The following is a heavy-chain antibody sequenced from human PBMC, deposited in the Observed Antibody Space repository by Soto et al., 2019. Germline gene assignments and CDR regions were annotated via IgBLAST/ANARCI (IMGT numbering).Heavy chain of an antibody. CDR3: ARVRDWFDP. CDR1: GGSFSGYY. Sequence: QVQLQQWGAGLLKPSETLSLTCAVYGGSFSGYYWNWIRQPPGKGLAWIGEIDHSGYTNYNPSLKRRVTISVDTSTNQLSLRLTSVTAADTAVYYCARVRDWFDPWGQGTLVTVSS. J-gene: IGHJ5*02. CDR2: IDHSGYT. V-gene: IGHV4-34*01. D-gene: IGHD3-3*01.